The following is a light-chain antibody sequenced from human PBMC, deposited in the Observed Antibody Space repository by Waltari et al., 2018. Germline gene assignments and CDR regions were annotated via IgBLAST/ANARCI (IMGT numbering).Light chain of an antibody. CDR3: QQSNSYPFT. Sequence: IQLTQSPSSLSASVGDRVTITCRASQGIGSYLAWYQHKPGKAPKLLIYAASTLKNAVPSRFSGSGFGTDFTLTISSLQPEDFATYYCQQSNSYPFTFGPGTKVDIK. CDR2: AAS. CDR1: QGIGSY. J-gene: IGKJ3*01. V-gene: IGKV1-9*01.